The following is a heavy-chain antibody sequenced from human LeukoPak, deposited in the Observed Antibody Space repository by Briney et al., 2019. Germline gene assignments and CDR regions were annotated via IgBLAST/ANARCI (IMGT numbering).Heavy chain of an antibody. J-gene: IGHJ4*02. CDR3: ARAIAASHTAPNY. CDR1: GYPFTGYY. D-gene: IGHD6-13*01. CDR2: INPNNGGT. V-gene: IGHV1-2*02. Sequence: ASVKVSCKASGYPFTGYYIHWVRQAPGQGLEWMGLINPNNGGTNYAQKFQGRVTITRDTSISTAYMELSRLRSDDTALYYCARAIAASHTAPNYWGQGTLVTVSS.